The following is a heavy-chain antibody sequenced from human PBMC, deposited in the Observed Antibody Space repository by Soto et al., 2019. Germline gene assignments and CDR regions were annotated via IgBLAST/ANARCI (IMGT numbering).Heavy chain of an antibody. CDR2: IYWDDDT. V-gene: IGHV2-5*02. J-gene: IGHJ3*02. CDR1: GYSLNDSAVA. Sequence: QITLKESGPTLVKPTQTLTLTCTLSGYSLNDSAVAVGWIRQPPGKALEWLAIIYWDDDTRYSPSLRNRLTTXQDTSKNQVVLTMINMDPVDTATYYCALRDDGFDIWGQGTKVSVSS. CDR3: ALRDDGFDI.